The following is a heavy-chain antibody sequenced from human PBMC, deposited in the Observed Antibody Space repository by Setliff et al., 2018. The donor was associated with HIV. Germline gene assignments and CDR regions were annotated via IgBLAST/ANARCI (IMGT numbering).Heavy chain of an antibody. CDR3: SRGRVRGVIIWNWFDP. Sequence: SETLSLTCTVSGDSISSGSYSWSWIRQPAGKGLEWIGHIYTNENTNYNPSLKSRVTISVDTSKKQFSLKLTSVTAADTAAYYCSRGRVRGVIIWNWFDPWGQGTLVTVSS. V-gene: IGHV4-61*09. CDR2: IYTNENT. J-gene: IGHJ5*02. D-gene: IGHD3-10*01. CDR1: GDSISSGSYS.